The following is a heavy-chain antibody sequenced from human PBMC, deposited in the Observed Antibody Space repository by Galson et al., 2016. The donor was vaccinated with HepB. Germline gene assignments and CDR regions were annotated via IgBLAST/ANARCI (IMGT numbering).Heavy chain of an antibody. J-gene: IGHJ5*02. D-gene: IGHD2-8*01. CDR1: GYTFINYY. CDR2: INPLSGGT. V-gene: IGHV1-46*01. CDR3: ARAIMTPSDNWFDP. Sequence: GYTFINYYIHWVRQAPGQGLEWVGIINPLSGGTDYAQRFQGRVTTTRDTSTSTVSMELSSLRSEDTAVYYCARAIMTPSDNWFDPWGQGSLVTVSS.